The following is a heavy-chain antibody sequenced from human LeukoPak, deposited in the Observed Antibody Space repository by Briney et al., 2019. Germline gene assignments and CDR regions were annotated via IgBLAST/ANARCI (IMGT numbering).Heavy chain of an antibody. Sequence: ASVKVSCKASGYTFTGYYMHWVRQAPGQGLEWMGWINPNSGDTKYAQKFQGRVTKTRDTSISTAYMELSRLRSDDTAVYYCATQRGSYLWGTDFDYWGQGTLVTVSS. CDR2: INPNSGDT. CDR1: GYTFTGYY. D-gene: IGHD3-16*01. J-gene: IGHJ4*02. V-gene: IGHV1-2*02. CDR3: ATQRGSYLWGTDFDY.